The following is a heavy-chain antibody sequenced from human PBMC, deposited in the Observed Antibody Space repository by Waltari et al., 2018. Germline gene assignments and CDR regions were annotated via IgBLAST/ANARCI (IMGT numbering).Heavy chain of an antibody. D-gene: IGHD3-22*01. J-gene: IGHJ4*02. CDR3: ARDYSSGYSHFDY. Sequence: QVQLVESGGGVVQPGRSLRLSCAASGFPFSSYGMHWVRQAPGKGLEWVAVIWYDGSNKYYADSVKGRFTISRDNSKNTLYLQMNSLRAEDTAVYYCARDYSSGYSHFDYWGQGTLVTVSS. CDR2: IWYDGSNK. V-gene: IGHV3-33*01. CDR1: GFPFSSYG.